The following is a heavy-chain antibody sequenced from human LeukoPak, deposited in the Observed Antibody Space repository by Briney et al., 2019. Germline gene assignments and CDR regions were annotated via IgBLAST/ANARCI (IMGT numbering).Heavy chain of an antibody. D-gene: IGHD2-2*01. CDR1: GFTFSSYW. V-gene: IGHV3-74*01. CDR2: INTDGSST. CDR3: ARGDIVVVPAAPQGGSDWFDP. J-gene: IGHJ5*02. Sequence: AGGSLRLSCAASGFTFSSYWMHWVRQAPGKGLVWVSRINTDGSSTSYADSVKGRFTISRDNAKNTLYLQMNSLRAEDTAVYYCARGDIVVVPAAPQGGSDWFDPWGQGTLVTVSS.